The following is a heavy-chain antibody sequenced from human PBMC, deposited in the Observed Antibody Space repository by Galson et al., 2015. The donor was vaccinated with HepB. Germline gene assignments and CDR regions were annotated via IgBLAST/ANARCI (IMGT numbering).Heavy chain of an antibody. CDR3: AREDNWNYLFDY. CDR2: ISYDGSNK. J-gene: IGHJ4*02. V-gene: IGHV3-30*03. CDR1: GFTFSSYG. Sequence: SLRLSCAASGFTFSSYGMHWVRQAPGKGLEWVAVISYDGSNKYYADSVKGRFTISRDNSKNTLYLQMNSLRAEDTAVYYCAREDNWNYLFDYWGQGTLVTVSS. D-gene: IGHD1-7*01.